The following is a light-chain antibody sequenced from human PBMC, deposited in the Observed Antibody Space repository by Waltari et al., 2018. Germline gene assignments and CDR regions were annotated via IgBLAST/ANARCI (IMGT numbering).Light chain of an antibody. CDR1: KSISSY. CDR2: AAS. Sequence: DIQMTQSPSYLSASVGDRVTLNCRASKSISSYLNWYQQKPRKAPQLLVYAASSLQSGVPSRFSGSGYGTDFTLTISSLQPEDFATYYCQQSYSTPFTFGHGTKVDIK. CDR3: QQSYSTPFT. J-gene: IGKJ3*01. V-gene: IGKV1-39*01.